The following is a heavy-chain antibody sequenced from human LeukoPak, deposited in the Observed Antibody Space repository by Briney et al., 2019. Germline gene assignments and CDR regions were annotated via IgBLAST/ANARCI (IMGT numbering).Heavy chain of an antibody. V-gene: IGHV3-30*03. D-gene: IGHD3-10*01. J-gene: IGHJ4*02. CDR1: GFTFSSYG. CDR3: ARDRGWSTFDY. CDR2: ISYDGSNK. Sequence: GGSLRLSCAASGFTFSSYGMHWVRQAPGKGLEWVAVISYDGSNKYYADSVKGRFTISRDNSKNTLYLQMNSLRAEDTAVYYCARDRGWSTFDYWGQGTLVTVSS.